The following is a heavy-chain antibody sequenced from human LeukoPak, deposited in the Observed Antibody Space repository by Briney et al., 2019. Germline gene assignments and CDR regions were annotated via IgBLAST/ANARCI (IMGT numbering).Heavy chain of an antibody. J-gene: IGHJ4*02. Sequence: SETLSLTCTVSGYSISSGYYWGWIRQPPGKGLEWIGSIYHSGSTYYNPSLKSRVTISVDTSKNQFSLKLSSVTAADTAVYYCAREGTGYYDILTGYYPPDYWGQGTLVTVSS. CDR2: IYHSGST. V-gene: IGHV4-38-2*02. CDR1: GYSISSGYY. CDR3: AREGTGYYDILTGYYPPDY. D-gene: IGHD3-9*01.